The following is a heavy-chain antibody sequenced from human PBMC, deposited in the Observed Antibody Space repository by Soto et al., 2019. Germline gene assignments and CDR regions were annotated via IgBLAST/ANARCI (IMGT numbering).Heavy chain of an antibody. CDR1: GFIFDDYA. V-gene: IGHV3-9*01. CDR2: ISWNSGTI. J-gene: IGHJ6*02. Sequence: RRLSCAASGFIFDDYAMHWVRQVPGKGLEWVSAISWNSGTIAYADSVKGRFTISRDNAKNSLYLQMNSLRSEDTALYYCAKGREGSSGWYGMDVWGQGTTVTVSS. CDR3: AKGREGSSGWYGMDV. D-gene: IGHD3-22*01.